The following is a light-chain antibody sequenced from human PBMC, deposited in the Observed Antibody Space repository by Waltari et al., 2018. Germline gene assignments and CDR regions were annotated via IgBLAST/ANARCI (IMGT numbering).Light chain of an antibody. CDR3: QQSYSNPPWT. CDR2: AAS. Sequence: DIQMTQSPSSLSASVGDRVTITCRASQGISNSLAWYQQKPGTAPKLLLYAASRSESGVPSRFSGSGSGTDYTLTISSLQPEDFATYYCQQSYSNPPWTFGQGTKVEIK. CDR1: QGISNS. V-gene: IGKV1-NL1*01. J-gene: IGKJ1*01.